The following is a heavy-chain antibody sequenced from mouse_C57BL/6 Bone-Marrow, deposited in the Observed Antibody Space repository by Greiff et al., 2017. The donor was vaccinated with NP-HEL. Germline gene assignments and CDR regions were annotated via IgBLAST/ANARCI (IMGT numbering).Heavy chain of an antibody. CDR3: ARDYSKFAY. D-gene: IGHD2-5*01. V-gene: IGHV1-81*01. CDR1: GYTFTSYG. Sequence: QVQLQQSGAELARPGASVKLSCKASGYTFTSYGISWVKQRPGQGLEWIGEIYPRSGNTYYNEKFKGKATLTADKSSSTAYMELRSLTSEDSAVYFCARDYSKFAYWGQGTLVTVSA. CDR2: IYPRSGNT. J-gene: IGHJ3*01.